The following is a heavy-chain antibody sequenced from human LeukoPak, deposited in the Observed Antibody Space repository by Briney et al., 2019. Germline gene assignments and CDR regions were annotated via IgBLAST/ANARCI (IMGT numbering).Heavy chain of an antibody. D-gene: IGHD4-17*01. CDR1: GFTFSSYG. V-gene: IGHV3-30*02. CDR3: ARAGPTTVTTLNAFDI. CDR2: IRYDGSNK. J-gene: IGHJ3*02. Sequence: GGSLRLSCAASGFTFSSYGMHWVRQAPGKGLEWVAFIRYDGSNKYYADSVKGRFTISRDNSKNTLYLQMNSLRAEDTAVYYCARAGPTTVTTLNAFDIWGQGTMVTVSS.